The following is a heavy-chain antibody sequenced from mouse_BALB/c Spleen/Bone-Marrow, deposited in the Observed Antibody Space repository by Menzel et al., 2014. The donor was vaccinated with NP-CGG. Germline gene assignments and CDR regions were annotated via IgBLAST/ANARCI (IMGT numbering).Heavy chain of an antibody. CDR2: IHYSGST. CDR3: ARWDGNPY. Sequence: VQLQQSGPDLVKPSQSLSLTCTVTGYSITGGYSWHWIRQFPGNKLEWMGYIHYSGSTNYNPSLKSRISITRDTSKNQFFLQLNSVTTEDTATYYCARWDGNPYWGQGTTLTVSS. D-gene: IGHD2-3*01. CDR1: GYSITGGYS. V-gene: IGHV3-1*02. J-gene: IGHJ2*01.